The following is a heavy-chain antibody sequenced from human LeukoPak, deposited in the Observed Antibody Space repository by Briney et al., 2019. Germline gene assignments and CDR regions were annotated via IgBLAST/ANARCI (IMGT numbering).Heavy chain of an antibody. CDR3: ARSPRGSGSSTLLGVAFDL. J-gene: IGHJ3*01. CDR1: GGSISSFY. Sequence: SETLSLTCTVSDISGGSISSFYWSWLRQPPGKGLEWIGDVYYTGSTTYNPSLRSRVTISVDTSKNQFSLKLTSVSAEDTAVYYCARSPRGSGSSTLLGVAFDLWGHGTKVTVSS. CDR2: VYYTGST. D-gene: IGHD3-10*01. V-gene: IGHV4-59*08.